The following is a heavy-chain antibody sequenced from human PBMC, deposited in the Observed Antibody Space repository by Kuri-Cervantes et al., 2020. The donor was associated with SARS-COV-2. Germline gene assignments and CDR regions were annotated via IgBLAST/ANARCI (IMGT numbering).Heavy chain of an antibody. CDR3: AGWNSGSYEYFDY. Sequence: SCTVSGGSISSYYWSWIRQPPGKGLEWIGYIYYSGSTNYNPSLKSRVTISVDTSKNQFSLKLSSGTAADTAVYYCAGWNSGSYEYFDYWGQGTLVTVSS. J-gene: IGHJ4*02. D-gene: IGHD1-26*01. V-gene: IGHV4-59*01. CDR1: GGSISSYY. CDR2: IYYSGST.